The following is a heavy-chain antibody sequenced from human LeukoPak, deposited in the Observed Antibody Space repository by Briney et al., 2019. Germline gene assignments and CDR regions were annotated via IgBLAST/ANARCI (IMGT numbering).Heavy chain of an antibody. V-gene: IGHV3-21*01. D-gene: IGHD2-15*01. Sequence: PGGSQRLSCAASGLTFSSYSMIWLRQAPGRGVEWGSPISSSSTYIYYADSVKGRFTISRDNAKNSLYLQMNSLRAEDTAVYNCARAMLEIVGFSGDYWGQGTLVTVSS. CDR2: ISSSSTYI. CDR3: ARAMLEIVGFSGDY. J-gene: IGHJ4*02. CDR1: GLTFSSYS.